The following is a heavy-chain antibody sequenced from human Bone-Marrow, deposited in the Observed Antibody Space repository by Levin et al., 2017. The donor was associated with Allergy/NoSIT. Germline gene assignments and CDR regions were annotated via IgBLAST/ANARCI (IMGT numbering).Heavy chain of an antibody. CDR3: AGDEFDIRYFYW. CDR1: GASVGRTTSY. Sequence: PSETLSLTCTVSGASVGRTTSYYGWIRQSPGRGLEWIGTISYSGDTHYNPSLRSRVTISVDTSREQFSLKLTSVTAADTAVYYCAGDEFDIRYFYWWGQGALVTVSS. D-gene: IGHD3-9*01. V-gene: IGHV4-39*07. CDR2: ISYSGDT. J-gene: IGHJ4*02.